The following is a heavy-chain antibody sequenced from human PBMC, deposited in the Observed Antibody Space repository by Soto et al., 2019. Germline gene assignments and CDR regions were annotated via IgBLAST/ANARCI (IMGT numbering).Heavy chain of an antibody. CDR2: INHSGST. J-gene: IGHJ6*02. CDR1: GGSFSGYY. CDR3: ASRSQQLGKRGYYYGLDV. V-gene: IGHV4-34*01. Sequence: SETLSLTCAVYGGSFSGYYWSWIRQPPGKGLEWIGEINHSGSTNYNPSLKSRVTISVDTSKNQFSLKLSSVTAADTAVYYCASRSQQLGKRGYYYGLDVWGQGTTVTVSS. D-gene: IGHD6-6*01.